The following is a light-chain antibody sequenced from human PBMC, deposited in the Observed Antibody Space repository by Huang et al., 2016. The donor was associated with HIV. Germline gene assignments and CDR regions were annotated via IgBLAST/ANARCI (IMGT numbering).Light chain of an antibody. J-gene: IGKJ1*01. V-gene: IGKV3-11*01. CDR1: QSVSSY. Sequence: EIVLTQSPATLSLSSVARATLSCRASQSVSSYLAWYQQKPGPAPRLLIYDAYNRATCIPARLSCSGSGTDFTLTISSLVPEDFAVYYCQQRSNWWTFGQGTKVEIK. CDR2: DAY. CDR3: QQRSNWWT.